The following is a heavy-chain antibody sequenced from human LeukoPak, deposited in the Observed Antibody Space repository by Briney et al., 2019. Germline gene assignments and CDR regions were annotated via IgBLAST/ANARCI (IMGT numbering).Heavy chain of an antibody. D-gene: IGHD2-15*01. V-gene: IGHV1-58*02. CDR2: IVVGSGNT. Sequence: SVKVSCKASGFTFTSSAMQWERQARGQRLEWIGWIVVGSGNTNYAQKFQERVTITRDMSTSTAYMELSSLRSEDTAVYYCAADTAPYCSGGSCHVGWGQGTLVTVSS. CDR3: AADTAPYCSGGSCHVG. J-gene: IGHJ4*02. CDR1: GFTFTSSA.